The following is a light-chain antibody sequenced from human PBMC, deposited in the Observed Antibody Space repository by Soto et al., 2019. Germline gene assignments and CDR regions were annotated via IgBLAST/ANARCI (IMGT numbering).Light chain of an antibody. CDR2: GAS. CDR3: HKYNNWPRT. J-gene: IGKJ1*01. Sequence: EIVMTQSPATLSVSPGERGTLSCRARQSIKTDLVWYQQNPGQTPRLLIFGASPRAAGLPARFSGSGSGTEFTLTISSLQSEDFAVYYCHKYNNWPRTFGQGTKVEIK. V-gene: IGKV3-15*01. CDR1: QSIKTD.